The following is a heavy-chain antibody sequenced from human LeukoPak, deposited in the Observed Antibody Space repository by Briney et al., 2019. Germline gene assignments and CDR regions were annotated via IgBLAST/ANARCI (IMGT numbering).Heavy chain of an antibody. D-gene: IGHD2-2*01. CDR1: GFTFNFYA. V-gene: IGHV3-23*01. Sequence: PGGSLRLSCAASGFTFNFYAMSWVRQAPGKGLEWVSTVIVSAGSSYYADSVKGRFTISRDNSKNTLYLQMNGLRAEDTAVYHCAKGAAASRIGAFDLWGQGTMVTVSS. CDR3: AKGAAASRIGAFDL. CDR2: VIVSAGSS. J-gene: IGHJ3*01.